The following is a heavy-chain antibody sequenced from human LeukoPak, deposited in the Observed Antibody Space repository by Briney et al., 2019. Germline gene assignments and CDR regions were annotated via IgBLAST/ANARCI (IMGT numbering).Heavy chain of an antibody. CDR1: GGTFSSYA. V-gene: IGHV1-69*13. CDR3: ARGRYSAGDNWFDP. D-gene: IGHD3-9*01. J-gene: IGHJ5*02. CDR2: IIPIFGTA. Sequence: SVKVSCKASGGTFSSYAISWVRQAPGQGLEWMGGIIPIFGTANYAQKFQGRVTITADESTSTAYMELSSLRSEDTAVYYCARGRYSAGDNWFDPWGQGTLVTVSS.